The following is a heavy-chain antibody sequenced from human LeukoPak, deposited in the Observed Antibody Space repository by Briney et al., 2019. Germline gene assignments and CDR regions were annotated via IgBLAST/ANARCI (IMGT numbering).Heavy chain of an antibody. V-gene: IGHV1-69*13. CDR2: IIPIFGTA. D-gene: IGHD3-22*01. J-gene: IGHJ6*03. CDR3: ARVPYYYDSSGYSGVRYYYMDV. CDR1: GGTFSSYA. Sequence: SVKVSCKASGGTFSSYAISWVRQAPGQGLEWMGGIIPIFGTANYAQKFQGRVTITADESTSTAYMELSSLRSEDTAVYYCARVPYYYDSSGYSGVRYYYMDVWGKGTTVTISS.